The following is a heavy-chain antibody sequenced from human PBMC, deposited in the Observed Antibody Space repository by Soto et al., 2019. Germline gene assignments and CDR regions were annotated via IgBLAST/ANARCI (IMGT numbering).Heavy chain of an antibody. Sequence: QVQLVQSGAEVKKPGSSVKVSCKASGYTFTSYYMHWVRQAPGQGLEWMGIINPSGGSTSYAQKFQGRVTMTRDTSTSTVYMELSSLRSEDTAVYYCARDQGEWRFAYWGQGTLVTVSS. CDR1: GYTFTSYY. CDR2: INPSGGST. D-gene: IGHD3-16*01. CDR3: ARDQGEWRFAY. J-gene: IGHJ4*02. V-gene: IGHV1-46*01.